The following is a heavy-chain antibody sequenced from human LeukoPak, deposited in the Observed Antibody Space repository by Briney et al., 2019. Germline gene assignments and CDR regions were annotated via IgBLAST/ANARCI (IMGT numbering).Heavy chain of an antibody. CDR1: GGSISTNTDY. CDR2: IHYSGST. V-gene: IGHV4-39*07. CDR3: ARVYYDFWSGYYSGGDWFDP. D-gene: IGHD3-3*01. J-gene: IGHJ5*02. Sequence: PSETLSLTCTVSGGSISTNTDYWGWIRQPPGKGLEWIGSIHYSGSTYYNPSLKSRVTISVDTSKNQFSPKLSSVTAADTAVYYCARVYYDFWSGYYSGGDWFDPWGQGTLVTVSS.